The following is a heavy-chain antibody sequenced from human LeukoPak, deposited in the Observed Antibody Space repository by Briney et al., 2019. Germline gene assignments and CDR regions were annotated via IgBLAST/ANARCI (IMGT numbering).Heavy chain of an antibody. CDR2: IYYSGST. V-gene: IGHV4-61*05. CDR3: AKGRDRGDAYNPPWDY. CDR1: GGSISSSSYY. Sequence: PSETLSLTCTVSGGSISSSSYYWGWIRQPPGKGLEWIAYIYYSGSTNFNPSLKSRVTISVDTSKNQFSLNLSSVTAADTAVYYCAKGRDRGDAYNPPWDYWGQGILVTVSS. D-gene: IGHD5-24*01. J-gene: IGHJ4*02.